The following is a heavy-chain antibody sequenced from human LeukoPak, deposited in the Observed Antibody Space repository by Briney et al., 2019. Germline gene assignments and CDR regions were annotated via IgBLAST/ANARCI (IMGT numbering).Heavy chain of an antibody. CDR2: IYYSGST. J-gene: IGHJ6*02. CDR1: GGSISSGDYY. CDR3: ARDSYYDFWSGPLGMDV. V-gene: IGHV4-30-4*01. Sequence: SETLSLTCTVSGGSISSGDYYWSWIRQPPGKGLEGIGYIYYSGSTYYNPSLKSRVTISVDTSKNQFSLKLSSVTAADTAVYYCARDSYYDFWSGPLGMDVWGQGTTVTVSS. D-gene: IGHD3-3*01.